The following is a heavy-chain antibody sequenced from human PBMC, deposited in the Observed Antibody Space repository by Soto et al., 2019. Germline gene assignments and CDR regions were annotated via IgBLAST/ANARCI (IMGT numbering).Heavy chain of an antibody. CDR1: GVSMSGLY. Sequence: QVQLQESGPGLVKPSETLSLTCTVSGVSMSGLYWSWIRQPPGEGLVWFGYSYAGGSTNYNPSLKSRVRLSLATCKNQFSLKLSSVTAAVTAVYYCARGHTSGRWYGHALFWGKGTLVTVSS. CDR2: SYAGGST. J-gene: IGHJ4*02. D-gene: IGHD6-13*01. CDR3: ARGHTSGRWYGHALF. V-gene: IGHV4-59*11.